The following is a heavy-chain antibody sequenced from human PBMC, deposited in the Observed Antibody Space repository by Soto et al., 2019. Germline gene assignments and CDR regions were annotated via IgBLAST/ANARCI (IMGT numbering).Heavy chain of an antibody. V-gene: IGHV4-31*03. CDR1: VGSVSSGGYY. J-gene: IGHJ5*02. D-gene: IGHD5-12*01. CDR2: IYYSGGT. CDR3: ASGLNGYGRFAP. Sequence: PSETLSLNGTVSVGSVSSGGYYWSWILQHPGKGLEWIGYIYYSGGTYYNRSLKRRVTISVDTSANQFSLKLSSVTAADTAVYYCASGLNGYGRFAPWGQGTLVTVS.